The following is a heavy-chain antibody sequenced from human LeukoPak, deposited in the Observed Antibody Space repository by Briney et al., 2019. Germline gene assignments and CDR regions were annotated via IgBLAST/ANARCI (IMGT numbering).Heavy chain of an antibody. CDR3: ARENYDLNWFDP. J-gene: IGHJ5*02. V-gene: IGHV4-59*01. Sequence: PSETLSLTCTVSGGSISSYYWSWIRQPPGKGLELIGYIYYSGSTNYNPSLKSRVIISVDTSKNQFSLKLSSVTAADTAVYYCARENYDLNWFDPWGQGTLVTVSS. D-gene: IGHD3-3*01. CDR2: IYYSGST. CDR1: GGSISSYY.